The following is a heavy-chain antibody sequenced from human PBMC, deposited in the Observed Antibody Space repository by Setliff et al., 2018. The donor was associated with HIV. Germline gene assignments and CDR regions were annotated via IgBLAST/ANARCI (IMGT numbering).Heavy chain of an antibody. CDR2: LNYDGVT. CDR3: ATTYCRGGDCPQMYDY. CDR1: GGSLSSSSYY. D-gene: IGHD2-21*02. V-gene: IGHV4-39*07. Sequence: SETLSLTCAVSGGSLSSSSYYWGWIRQPPGKGLEWIGELNYDGVTNHNPSLRSRVTISVDTSRKQWSLRLNSVTAADTAVYYCATTYCRGGDCPQMYDYWGQGTLVTVSS. J-gene: IGHJ4*02.